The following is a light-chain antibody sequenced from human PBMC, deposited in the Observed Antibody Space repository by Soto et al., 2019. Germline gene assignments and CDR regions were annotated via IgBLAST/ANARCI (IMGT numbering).Light chain of an antibody. Sequence: DIQMPQSPSTLSASVGDRVTITCRASQSISDWLAWYQQKPGKAPTFLIYKASNLESGVPSRFSGSGSGTEFTLTISSVQPDDFATYYCQYYDSYSWTFGQGTKVEIK. J-gene: IGKJ1*01. CDR1: QSISDW. CDR2: KAS. V-gene: IGKV1-5*03. CDR3: QYYDSYSWT.